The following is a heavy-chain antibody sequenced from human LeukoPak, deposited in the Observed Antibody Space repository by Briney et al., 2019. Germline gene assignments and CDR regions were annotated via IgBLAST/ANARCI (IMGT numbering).Heavy chain of an antibody. V-gene: IGHV1-69*05. CDR1: GGTFSSYA. Sequence: SVKVSCKASGGTFSSYAISWVRQVPGQGLEWMGGIIPIFGTANYAQKFQGRVTITTDESTSTAYMELSSLRSEDTAVYYCARDYYDSSGYSAHWGQGTLVTVSS. CDR2: IIPIFGTA. CDR3: ARDYYDSSGYSAH. D-gene: IGHD3-22*01. J-gene: IGHJ4*02.